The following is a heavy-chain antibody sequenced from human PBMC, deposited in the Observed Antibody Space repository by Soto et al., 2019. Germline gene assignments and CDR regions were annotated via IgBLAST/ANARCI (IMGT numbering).Heavy chain of an antibody. D-gene: IGHD4-4*01. Sequence: QVQLVESGEGVVQPGRSLRLSCAASGFTFSSYAMHWVRQVPGKGLEWVAVISYDGSNKYYVDSVKGRFTISRDNSKNTLYLQMNSLRAEDTAVYYCARPLWRDDYNWGYFDLWGRGTLVTVSS. V-gene: IGHV3-30-3*01. CDR2: ISYDGSNK. CDR1: GFTFSSYA. CDR3: ARPLWRDDYNWGYFDL. J-gene: IGHJ2*01.